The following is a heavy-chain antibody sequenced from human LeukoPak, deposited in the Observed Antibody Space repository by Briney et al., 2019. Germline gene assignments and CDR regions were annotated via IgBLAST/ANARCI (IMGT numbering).Heavy chain of an antibody. CDR3: ATSIAVAGIVYY. CDR1: GGSISSYY. CDR2: IYYSGST. Sequence: SETLSLTCTVSGGSISSYYWGWIRQPPGKGLEWIGSIYYSGSTYYNPSLKSRVTISVDTSKNQFSLKLSSVTAADTAVYYCATSIAVAGIVYYWGQGTLVTVSS. D-gene: IGHD6-19*01. V-gene: IGHV4-39*01. J-gene: IGHJ4*02.